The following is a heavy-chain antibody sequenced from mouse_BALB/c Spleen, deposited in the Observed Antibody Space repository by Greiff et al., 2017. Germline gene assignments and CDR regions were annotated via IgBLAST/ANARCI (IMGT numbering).Heavy chain of an antibody. CDR2: ISSGSSTI. CDR3: ARGSYYWYFDV. D-gene: IGHD2-12*01. Sequence: EVQVVESGGGLVQPGGSRKLSCAASGFTFSSFGMHWVRQAPEKGLEWVAYISSGSSTIYYADTVKGRFTISRDNPKNTLFLQMTSLRSEDTAMYYCARGSYYWYFDVWGAGTTVTVSS. V-gene: IGHV5-17*02. J-gene: IGHJ1*01. CDR1: GFTFSSFG.